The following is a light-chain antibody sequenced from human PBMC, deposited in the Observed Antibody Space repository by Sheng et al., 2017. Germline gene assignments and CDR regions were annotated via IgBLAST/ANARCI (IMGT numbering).Light chain of an antibody. Sequence: DIQMTQSPSSLSASVGDRVTITCQASQDISNYLNWYQQKPGKAPKLLIYSASSLQSGVPSRFAGSGSGTDFTLTLSSLQPEDFXLIIXYXIXSYLTSLTFG. CDR3: YXIXSYLTSLT. V-gene: IGKV1-39*01. J-gene: IGKJ1*01. CDR2: SAS. CDR1: QDISNY.